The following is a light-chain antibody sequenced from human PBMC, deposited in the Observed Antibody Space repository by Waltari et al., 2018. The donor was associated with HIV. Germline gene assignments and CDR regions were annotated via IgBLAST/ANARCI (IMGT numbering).Light chain of an antibody. V-gene: IGLV3-25*03. J-gene: IGLJ1*01. CDR3: ESADSSGTYPDV. CDR2: KDN. CDR1: ALPKQY. Sequence: SYELTQPPSVSVSPGQTARIPCPGDALPKQYAYWYQQKPGQAPVLVIYKDNERPSGIPERFSGSSSGTTVTLTISGVQTEDEADYYCESADSSGTYPDVFGTGTKVTVL.